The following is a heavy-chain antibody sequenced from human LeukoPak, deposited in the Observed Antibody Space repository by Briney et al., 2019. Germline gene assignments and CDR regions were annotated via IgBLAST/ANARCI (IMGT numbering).Heavy chain of an antibody. CDR1: GFSFSSYW. V-gene: IGHV3-7*01. D-gene: IGHD3-3*01. J-gene: IGHJ4*02. CDR3: VSGFLQWLY. Sequence: GGSLRLSCAASGFSFSSYWMSWVRQAPGKGLEWVANINPDGSDMLYVDSVKGRFTISRDNAKNSLYLQMNNLRAEDTAVYFCVSGFLQWLYWGQGTLVTVSS. CDR2: INPDGSDM.